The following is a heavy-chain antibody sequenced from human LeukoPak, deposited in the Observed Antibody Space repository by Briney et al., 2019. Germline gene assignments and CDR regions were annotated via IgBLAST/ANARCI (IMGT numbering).Heavy chain of an antibody. D-gene: IGHD3-10*01. V-gene: IGHV3-30*03. CDR3: AQIASYDYFDY. CDR2: ISYDGSNI. Sequence: PGGSLRLSCAASGFTFSSYGMHWVRQAPGKGLEWVAVISYDGSNIYYADSVKGRFTISRDNSKNTLYLQMNSLRAEDTAVYYCAQIASYDYFDYWGQGTLVTVSS. J-gene: IGHJ4*02. CDR1: GFTFSSYG.